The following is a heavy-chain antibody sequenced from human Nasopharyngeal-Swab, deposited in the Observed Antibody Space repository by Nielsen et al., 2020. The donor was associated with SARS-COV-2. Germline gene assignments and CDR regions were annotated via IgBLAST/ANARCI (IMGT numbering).Heavy chain of an antibody. CDR3: AKRAEGGCGGDCYLDY. Sequence: GESLKISCAASGFTFSSYSMSWARQAPGKGLEWVSDISDDESTYYADSLKGRFTISRDNSKHTLYLQMNSLRGEDTAVYYCAKRAEGGCGGDCYLDYWGQGTLVTVSS. V-gene: IGHV3-23*01. D-gene: IGHD2-21*02. CDR1: GFTFSSYS. J-gene: IGHJ4*02. CDR2: ISDDEST.